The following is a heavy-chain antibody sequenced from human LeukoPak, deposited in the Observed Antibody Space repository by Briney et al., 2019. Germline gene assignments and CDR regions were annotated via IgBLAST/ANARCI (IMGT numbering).Heavy chain of an antibody. CDR3: ARDLSTYDFWSGYYC. D-gene: IGHD3-3*01. CDR1: GYTFTGYY. J-gene: IGHJ4*02. CDR2: INPNSGGT. Sequence: ASVKVSCKASGYTFTGYYMHWVRQAPGQGLEWMGWINPNSGGTNYAQKFQGRVTMTRDTSISTAYMELSRLRSDDTAVYYCARDLSTYDFWSGYYCWGQGTLVTVSS. V-gene: IGHV1-2*02.